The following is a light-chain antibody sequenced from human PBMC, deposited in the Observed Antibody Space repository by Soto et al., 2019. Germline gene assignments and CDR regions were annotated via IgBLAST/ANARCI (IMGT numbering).Light chain of an antibody. CDR2: DAS. V-gene: IGKV3-11*01. CDR1: QSVSSY. J-gene: IGKJ3*01. CDR3: QQRSNWPQFA. Sequence: EIVLMQSPGTLSLSPGERATLSCRASQSVSSYLAWYQQKPGQAPRLLIYDASNRATGIPARFSGSGSGTDFTLTISSLEPEDFAVYYCQQRSNWPQFAFGPGTKVDI.